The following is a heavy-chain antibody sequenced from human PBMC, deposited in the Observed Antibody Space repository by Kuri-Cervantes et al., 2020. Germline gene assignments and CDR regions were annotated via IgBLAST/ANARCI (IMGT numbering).Heavy chain of an antibody. J-gene: IGHJ4*02. D-gene: IGHD6-13*01. V-gene: IGHV3-7*01. CDR1: GFTFGDYA. CDR3: ARDILAAAGTS. Sequence: GESLKISCTASGFTFGDYAMSWVRQAPGKGLEWVANIKQDGSEKYYVDSVKGRFTISRDNAKSSLYPQMNSLRAEDAAVYYCARDILAAAGTSWGQGTLVTVSS. CDR2: IKQDGSEK.